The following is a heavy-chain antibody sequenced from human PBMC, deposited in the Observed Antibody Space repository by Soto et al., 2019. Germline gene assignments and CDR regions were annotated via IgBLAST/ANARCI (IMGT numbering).Heavy chain of an antibody. Sequence: QVQLVESGGGVVHPERSLRLSCSASEFTFSSYAMHWVRQAPGKGLEWVAGISYDGGHKFYGDSVRGRFTTSRDSSKKTVFLQMNSLRPEDTAAYYCARVKTDYSNPRGPFFFYGRDVWGQGTTVTVSS. D-gene: IGHD4-4*01. CDR1: EFTFSSYA. V-gene: IGHV3-30-3*01. CDR2: ISYDGGHK. CDR3: ARVKTDYSNPRGPFFFYGRDV. J-gene: IGHJ6*02.